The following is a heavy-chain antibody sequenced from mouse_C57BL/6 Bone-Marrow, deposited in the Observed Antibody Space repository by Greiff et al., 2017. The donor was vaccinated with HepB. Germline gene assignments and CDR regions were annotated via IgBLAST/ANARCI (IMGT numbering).Heavy chain of an antibody. CDR1: GYTFTDYY. CDR2: IYPGSGNT. D-gene: IGHD1-1*01. CDR3: GSTVVATRYAMDY. V-gene: IGHV1-76*01. J-gene: IGHJ4*01. Sequence: QVQLKESGAELVRPGASVKLSCKASGYTFTDYYINWVKQRPGQGLEWIARIYPGSGNTYYNEKFKGKATLTAEKSSSTAYMQLSSLTSEDSAVYFCGSTVVATRYAMDYWGQGTSVTVSS.